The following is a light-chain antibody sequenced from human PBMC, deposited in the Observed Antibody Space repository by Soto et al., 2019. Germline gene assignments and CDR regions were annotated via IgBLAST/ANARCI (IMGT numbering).Light chain of an antibody. J-gene: IGLJ1*01. Sequence: QSALTQPASVSGSPGQSITISCTGTSSDVGGYNFVSRYQQHPDKAPKLMIYDVTNRPSGVSNRVSGFKSGNTASLTISGLQAEYEADYCCRSYTSISTYVFGTGTKLTVL. CDR1: SSDVGGYNF. CDR3: RSYTSISTYV. CDR2: DVT. V-gene: IGLV2-14*01.